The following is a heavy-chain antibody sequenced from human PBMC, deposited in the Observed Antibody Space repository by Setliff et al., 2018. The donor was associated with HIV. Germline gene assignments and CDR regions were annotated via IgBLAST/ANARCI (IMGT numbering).Heavy chain of an antibody. Sequence: PSETLSLTCAVSGGPLNSRNWWGWVRQPPGKGLEWIGHISTTGSTNYNPSLKSRVIMSVDTSRNQFSLKLSSVTAADTAVYYCARGHDNKYYYFYYMDVWGKGTTVTVSS. V-gene: IGHV4-4*02. CDR2: ISTTGST. CDR3: ARGHDNKYYYFYYMDV. J-gene: IGHJ6*03. D-gene: IGHD3-9*01. CDR1: GGPLNSRNW.